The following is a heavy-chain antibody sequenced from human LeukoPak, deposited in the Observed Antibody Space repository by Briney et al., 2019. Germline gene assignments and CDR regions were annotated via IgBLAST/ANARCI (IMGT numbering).Heavy chain of an antibody. J-gene: IGHJ4*02. Sequence: PGGTLRLSCAASGFTFSSYSMYWVRQAPRPGRGWVAVVWDDGDSQNYADSVKGRFTISRDNSKNLVFLKMNSLRAEDTAVYYCAKEQWNPDFWGQGPLVSVSS. CDR3: AKEQWNPDF. CDR1: GFTFSSYS. D-gene: IGHD6-19*01. V-gene: IGHV3-33*06. CDR2: VWDDGDSQ.